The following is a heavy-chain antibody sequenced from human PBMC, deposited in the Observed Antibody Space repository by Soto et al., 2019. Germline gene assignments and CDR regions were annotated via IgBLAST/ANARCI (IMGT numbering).Heavy chain of an antibody. CDR3: ARSSSLVRFPLRVGWFDP. D-gene: IGHD3-10*01. V-gene: IGHV3-53*01. Sequence: HPGGSLRLSCAASGFTVSSNYMSWVRQSPGKGLEWASVIYSGGSTYYADSVKGRFTISRDNSKNTLYLQMNSLRAEDTAVYYCARSSSLVRFPLRVGWFDPWGQGTLVTVS. J-gene: IGHJ5*02. CDR2: IYSGGST. CDR1: GFTVSSNY.